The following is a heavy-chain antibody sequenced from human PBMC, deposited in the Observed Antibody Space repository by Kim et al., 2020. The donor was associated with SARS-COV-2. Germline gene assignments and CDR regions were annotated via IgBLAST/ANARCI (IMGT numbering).Heavy chain of an antibody. CDR3: ARLGYCSSTSCLGYFQH. CDR1: GYTFTSYA. CDR2: INTNTGNP. Sequence: ASVKVSCKASGYTFTSYAMNWVRQAPGQGLEWMGWINTNTGNPTYAQGFTGRFVFSLDTSVSTAYLQISSLKAEDTAVYYCARLGYCSSTSCLGYFQHWGQGTLVTVSS. D-gene: IGHD2-2*01. V-gene: IGHV7-4-1*02. J-gene: IGHJ1*01.